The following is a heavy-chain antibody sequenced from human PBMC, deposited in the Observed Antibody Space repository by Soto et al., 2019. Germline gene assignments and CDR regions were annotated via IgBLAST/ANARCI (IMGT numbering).Heavy chain of an antibody. CDR1: GFTFTSSA. J-gene: IGHJ6*02. CDR3: AAERENTYYYYVMDV. Sequence: SVKVSCKASGFTFTSSAMQWVRQARGQRLEWIGWIVVGSGNTNYAQKFQERVTITRDMSTSTAYMELSSLRSEDTAVYYCAAERENTYYYYVMDVCGQGTSVTVSS. V-gene: IGHV1-58*02. CDR2: IVVGSGNT.